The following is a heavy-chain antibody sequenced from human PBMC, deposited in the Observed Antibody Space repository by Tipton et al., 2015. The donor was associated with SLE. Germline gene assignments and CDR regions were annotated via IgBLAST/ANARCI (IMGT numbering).Heavy chain of an antibody. Sequence: TLSLTCTLSGDSINNNNYYWGWIRQPPGKGLEWIGNINYSGTTYFNPSLKTRVTISVDRSMVHFSLRLTSVTAADTAVYYCARAIGVNYFNFWGQGILVNVPP. CDR3: ARAIGVNYFNF. J-gene: IGHJ4*02. D-gene: IGHD3-3*01. CDR1: GDSINNNNYY. CDR2: INYSGTT. V-gene: IGHV4-39*02.